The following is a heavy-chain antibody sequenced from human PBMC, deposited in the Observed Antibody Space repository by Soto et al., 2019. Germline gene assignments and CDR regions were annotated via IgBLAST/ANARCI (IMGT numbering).Heavy chain of an antibody. D-gene: IGHD2-15*01. CDR1: GFTFNTYG. V-gene: IGHV3-33*08. Sequence: QVQLVESGGGVVQPGGSLRLSCTTSGFTFNTYGMHWVRQAPGKGLEWVAIIWYDGSNKYYADSVKGRFTISRDNSKNTLYRKMNSLGAEDTALYYCARADCTGAYCYSWPFNYGVDVWGQGTTVTVSS. CDR3: ARADCTGAYCYSWPFNYGVDV. CDR2: IWYDGSNK. J-gene: IGHJ6*02.